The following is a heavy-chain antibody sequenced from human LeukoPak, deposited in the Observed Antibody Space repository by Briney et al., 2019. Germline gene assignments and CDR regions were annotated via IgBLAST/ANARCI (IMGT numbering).Heavy chain of an antibody. D-gene: IGHD3-10*01. CDR2: INWNGDSR. CDR1: GFKFDDYG. J-gene: IGHJ5*02. Sequence: GGSLRLSCTASGFKFDDYGMTWVRQAPGKGLEWVSDINWNGDSRGYAHSVRGRFTIYRDNSKNSLYLQMNSLRVEDTAVYYCARTYYGDNWFDPWGQGTLVTVSS. CDR3: ARTYYGDNWFDP. V-gene: IGHV3-20*04.